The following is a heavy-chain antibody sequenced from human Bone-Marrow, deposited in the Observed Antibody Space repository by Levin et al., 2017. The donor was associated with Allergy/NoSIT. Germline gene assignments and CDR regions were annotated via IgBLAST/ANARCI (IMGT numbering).Heavy chain of an antibody. CDR1: GFNFSNYG. CDR2: IAYDGSNE. Sequence: PGGSLRLSCAASGFNFSNYGMHWVRQAPGKGLEWVAFIAYDGSNEYYAESVKGRFTISRDNSKNTLYLQMNSLRTEDTAVYHCAKVGLTILGAFDPWGQGTLVTVSS. V-gene: IGHV3-30*18. CDR3: AKVGLTILGAFDP. J-gene: IGHJ5*02. D-gene: IGHD3-16*01.